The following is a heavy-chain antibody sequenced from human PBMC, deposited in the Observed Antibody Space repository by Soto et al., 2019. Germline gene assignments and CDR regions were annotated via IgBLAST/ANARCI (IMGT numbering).Heavy chain of an antibody. V-gene: IGHV1-18*01. J-gene: IGHJ5*02. CDR2: ISAYDGNT. Sequence: ASVKVSCKASGYTFTSYGFTWVRQAPGQGLEWMGWISAYDGNTNYAQKFQDRVTMTTDTSTSTAYMELSRLRSDDTAVYYCARGFPLWFDPWGQGTLVTVSS. CDR1: GYTFTSYG. D-gene: IGHD3-3*01. CDR3: ARGFPLWFDP.